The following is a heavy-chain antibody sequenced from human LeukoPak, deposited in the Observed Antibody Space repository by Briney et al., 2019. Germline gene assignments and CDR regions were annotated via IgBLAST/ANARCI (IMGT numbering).Heavy chain of an antibody. CDR1: GFTFSSCA. V-gene: IGHV3-21*01. CDR3: ARELEHDY. J-gene: IGHJ4*02. CDR2: ISSSSTYK. D-gene: IGHD1/OR15-1a*01. Sequence: GGSLRLSCAASGFTFSSCAMSWVRQAPGRGLEWVSSISSSSTYKYYADSVKGRFTISRDNAKNSLYLQMNSLRAEDTAVYYCARELEHDYWGQGTLVTVSS.